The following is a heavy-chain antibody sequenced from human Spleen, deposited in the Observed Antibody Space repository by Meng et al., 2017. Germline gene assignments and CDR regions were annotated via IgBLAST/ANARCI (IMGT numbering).Heavy chain of an antibody. J-gene: IGHJ4*02. CDR2: INPKSGDT. CDR3: ARDEDISAAGKLFGDY. V-gene: IGHV1-2*06. CDR1: GYTFPDYW. Sequence: VPLVQSGAEGEKPGAHVKVSCKASGYTFPDYWLHWVRRAPGQGLEWMGRINPKSGDTHYAQRFQGRVTMTGDTSISTAYMELSGLRSDDTAMYYCARDEDISAAGKLFGDYWGQGTLVTVSS. D-gene: IGHD6-13*01.